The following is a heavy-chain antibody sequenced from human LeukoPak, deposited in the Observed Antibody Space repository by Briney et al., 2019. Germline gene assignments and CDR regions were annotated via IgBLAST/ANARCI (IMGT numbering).Heavy chain of an antibody. V-gene: IGHV4-59*01. CDR2: IYYSGST. Sequence: SETLSLTCTVSGGSISSYYWSWIRQPPGKGLEWIGYIYYSGSTNYNPSLKSRVTISVDTSKNQFSLKLSSVTAADTAVYYCARDPTRSGLDYWGQGALVTVSS. J-gene: IGHJ4*02. CDR1: GGSISSYY. D-gene: IGHD4-11*01. CDR3: ARDPTRSGLDY.